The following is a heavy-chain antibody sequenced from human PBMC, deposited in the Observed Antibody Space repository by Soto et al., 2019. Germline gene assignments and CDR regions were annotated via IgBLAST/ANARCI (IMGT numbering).Heavy chain of an antibody. D-gene: IGHD2-2*01. Sequence: SETLSLTCTVSGGSISSYYWSWIRQPPGKGLEWIGYIYYSGSTNYNPSLKSRVTISVDTSKIQFSLKLSSVTAADTAVYYCARAVVPAADYYYYMDVWGKGTTVTVSS. CDR1: GGSISSYY. CDR2: IYYSGST. CDR3: ARAVVPAADYYYYMDV. J-gene: IGHJ6*03. V-gene: IGHV4-59*01.